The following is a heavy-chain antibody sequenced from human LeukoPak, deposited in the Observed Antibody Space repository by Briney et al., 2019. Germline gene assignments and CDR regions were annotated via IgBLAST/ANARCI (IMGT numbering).Heavy chain of an antibody. CDR3: ARQRQVEAPSN. CDR1: GVSISSYY. J-gene: IGHJ4*02. CDR2: ISTSGST. V-gene: IGHV4-4*09. Sequence: SETLSLTCTVSGVSISSYYCSWIRQPPGKGLEWIGYISTSGSTDYSPSLKSRVTISVDRSKNQCSLNLSSVTAADTALYYCARQRQVEAPSNWGQGTLVTVSS. D-gene: IGHD1-26*01.